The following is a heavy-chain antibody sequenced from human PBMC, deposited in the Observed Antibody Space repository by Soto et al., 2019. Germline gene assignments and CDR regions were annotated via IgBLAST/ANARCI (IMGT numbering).Heavy chain of an antibody. V-gene: IGHV4-59*01. J-gene: IGHJ4*02. CDR2: IYYNGNT. Sequence: SLTCTVSNGSLSSYYWSWIRQPPGKGLEWIGYIYYNGNTKYNPSLKSRVSISLGTSKNQFSLRLTSVTAADTAVYYCARVPAMGGVIYHWFGELQYFDYWGQGTLVTVSS. CDR3: ARVPAMGGVIYHWFGELQYFDY. CDR1: NGSLSSYY. D-gene: IGHD3-10*01.